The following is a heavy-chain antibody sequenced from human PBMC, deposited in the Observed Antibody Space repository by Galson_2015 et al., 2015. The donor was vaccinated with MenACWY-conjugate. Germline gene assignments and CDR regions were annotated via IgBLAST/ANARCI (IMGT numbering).Heavy chain of an antibody. Sequence: CLRLSCAASGFTFSSYDMNWVRQAPGKGLEWVSYISSSGNTIYYADSVKGRFTISRDNAKNSLYLQMNSLRAEDTAVYYCARGVYDSSGYYFPWGQGTLVTVSS. D-gene: IGHD3-22*01. V-gene: IGHV3-48*03. CDR1: GFTFSSYD. CDR2: ISSSGNTI. J-gene: IGHJ1*01. CDR3: ARGVYDSSGYYFP.